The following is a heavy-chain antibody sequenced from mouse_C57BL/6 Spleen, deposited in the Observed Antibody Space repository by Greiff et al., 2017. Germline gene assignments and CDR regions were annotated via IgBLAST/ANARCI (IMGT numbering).Heavy chain of an antibody. CDR2: ISSGSSTI. Sequence: EVKLEESGGGLVKPGGSLKLSCAASGFTFSDYGMHWVRQAPEKGLEWVAYISSGSSTIYYADTVKGRFTISRDNAKNTLFLQMTSLRSEDTAMYYCARGGSSYDYFDYWGQGTTLTVSS. J-gene: IGHJ2*01. V-gene: IGHV5-17*01. D-gene: IGHD1-1*01. CDR1: GFTFSDYG. CDR3: ARGGSSYDYFDY.